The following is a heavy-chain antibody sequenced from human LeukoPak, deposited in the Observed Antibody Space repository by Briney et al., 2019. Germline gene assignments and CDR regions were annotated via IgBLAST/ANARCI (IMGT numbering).Heavy chain of an antibody. CDR1: GGSISSSHW. Sequence: PSGTLSLTCAVSGGSISSSHWWSWVRQPPGKGLEWIGEIDHSGSTKYNPSLKSRVTISVDKSKNQFSLRLSSVTAADTAVYHCARVHKFCSGTSCYRFDPWGQGTLVTVSS. J-gene: IGHJ5*02. V-gene: IGHV4-4*02. D-gene: IGHD2-2*01. CDR2: IDHSGST. CDR3: ARVHKFCSGTSCYRFDP.